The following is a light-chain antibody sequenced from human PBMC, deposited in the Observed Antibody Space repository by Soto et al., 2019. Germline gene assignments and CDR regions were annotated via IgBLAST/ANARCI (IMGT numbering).Light chain of an antibody. V-gene: IGKV1-5*01. Sequence: DIQMTQSPSTLSASVGERVTITCRASQSISSCLAWYQQKPGQAPKLLIYDASSLESGVPTRFSGSGAGTEFTLTISSLHPDYFANYCWQHYNSFAWTFGQGTKVEIK. CDR2: DAS. CDR3: QHYNSFAWT. J-gene: IGKJ1*01. CDR1: QSISSC.